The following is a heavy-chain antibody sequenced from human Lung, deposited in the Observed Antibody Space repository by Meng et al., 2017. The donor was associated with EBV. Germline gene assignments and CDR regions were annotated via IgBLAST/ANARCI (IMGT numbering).Heavy chain of an antibody. CDR2: INHSGST. CDR1: GGSFSGYY. CDR3: ARGGWSSSWGN. J-gene: IGHJ4*02. D-gene: IGHD6-13*01. Sequence: QVRLKQGGAGLLKPSETLSLTWAVYGGSFSGYYWSWIRQPPGKGLEWIGEINHSGSTNYNPSLKSRVTISVDTSKNQFSLKLSSVTAADTAVYYCARGGWSSSWGNWGQGTLVTVSS. V-gene: IGHV4-34*01.